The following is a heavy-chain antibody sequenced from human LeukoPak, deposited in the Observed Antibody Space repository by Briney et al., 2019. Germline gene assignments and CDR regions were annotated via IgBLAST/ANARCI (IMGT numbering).Heavy chain of an antibody. CDR3: ARSVPAGWFDP. CDR1: GGSISSGDYY. J-gene: IGHJ5*02. CDR2: IYYSGST. Sequence: PSQTLSLTCTVSGGSISSGDYYWSWIRQPPGKGLEWIGYIYYSGSTYYNPSLKSRVTISVDTSKNQFSLKLSSATAADTAVYYCARSVPAGWFDPWGQGTLVTVSS. D-gene: IGHD2-2*01. V-gene: IGHV4-30-4*08.